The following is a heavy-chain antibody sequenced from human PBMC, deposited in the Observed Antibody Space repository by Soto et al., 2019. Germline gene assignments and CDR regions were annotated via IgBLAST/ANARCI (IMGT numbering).Heavy chain of an antibody. CDR3: TNVISEVIWN. J-gene: IGHJ4*02. Sequence: QITLKESGPTLVKPTQTLTLTCNFSGFSRSTSGLGVGWIRQPPRKALECLAVIYWDDDDRYSPSLKRRLCITKDAPKHPALLPLTNLDRADTGRYFCTNVISEVIWNWGQGTLVTVSS. CDR1: GFSRSTSGLG. D-gene: IGHD2-8*01. V-gene: IGHV2-5*02. CDR2: IYWDDDD.